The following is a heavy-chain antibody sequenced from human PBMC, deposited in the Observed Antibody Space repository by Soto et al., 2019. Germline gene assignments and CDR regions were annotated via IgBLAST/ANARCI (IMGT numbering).Heavy chain of an antibody. V-gene: IGHV3-21*04. J-gene: IGHJ5*02. D-gene: IGHD3-3*01. Sequence: GGSLRLSCAASGFTFSSYSMNWVRQAPGKGLEWVSSISSSSSYIYYADSVKGRFTISRDNAKNSLYLQMNSLRAEDTAVYYCATIWSGYSNSPFDPWGQGTLVTVSS. CDR3: ATIWSGYSNSPFDP. CDR2: ISSSSSYI. CDR1: GFTFSSYS.